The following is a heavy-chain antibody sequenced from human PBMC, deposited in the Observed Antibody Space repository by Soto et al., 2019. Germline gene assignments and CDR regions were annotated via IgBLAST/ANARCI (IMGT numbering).Heavy chain of an antibody. J-gene: IGHJ6*02. CDR3: ARQPRYYYGREF. V-gene: IGHV4-39*01. CDR2: IYYSGST. CDR1: GGSISSSSYY. D-gene: IGHD6-6*01. Sequence: QLQLQESGPGLVKPSETLSLTCTVSGGSISSSSYYWGWIRQPPGKGLEWIGSIYYSGSTYYNPSLKSRVTISVDTSKNQFSLKLSSVTAADTAVYYCARQPRYYYGREFWRQGTKVTV.